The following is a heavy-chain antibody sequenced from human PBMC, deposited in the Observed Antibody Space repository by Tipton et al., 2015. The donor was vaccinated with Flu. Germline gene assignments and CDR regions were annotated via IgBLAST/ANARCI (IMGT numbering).Heavy chain of an antibody. CDR3: ARGHRYSSAWDLDY. J-gene: IGHJ4*02. D-gene: IGHD6-19*01. Sequence: LRLSCDVSGGSISGYYWTWIRQPPGKGLECIAFLYYTGSTNYNPSFKSRVTISVDTSKNQFSLMLKSVTAADTAVYYCARGHRYSSAWDLDYWGQGTLVTVSS. CDR2: LYYTGST. CDR1: GGSISGYY. V-gene: IGHV4-59*01.